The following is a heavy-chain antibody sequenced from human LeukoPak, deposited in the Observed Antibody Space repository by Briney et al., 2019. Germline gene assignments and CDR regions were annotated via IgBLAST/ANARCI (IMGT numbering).Heavy chain of an antibody. Sequence: GGSLRLSCAASGFTFSNAWMSWVRQAPGKGLDWVGRIKSKTDGGTTDYAAPVKRRFTILRDDSTNTLYLQMNSLKTEDTAVYYCATQRRYDILTGYYNKDYWGQGTLVTVSS. CDR3: ATQRRYDILTGYYNKDY. CDR2: IKSKTDGGTT. V-gene: IGHV3-15*01. D-gene: IGHD3-9*01. J-gene: IGHJ4*02. CDR1: GFTFSNAW.